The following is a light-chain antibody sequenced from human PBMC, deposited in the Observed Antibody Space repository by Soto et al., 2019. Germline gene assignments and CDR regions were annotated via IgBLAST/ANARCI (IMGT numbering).Light chain of an antibody. CDR3: QQYNDYWT. CDR2: KAS. J-gene: IGKJ1*01. Sequence: DIQMTQSPSTLSASVGDRVTITCRASQSISSWLAWYQQKPGKAPKLLFYKASSLESGVPSRFSGSGTGTEFTLTISRLQPDVFATYYCQQYNDYWTFGQGTKVEIK. CDR1: QSISSW. V-gene: IGKV1-5*03.